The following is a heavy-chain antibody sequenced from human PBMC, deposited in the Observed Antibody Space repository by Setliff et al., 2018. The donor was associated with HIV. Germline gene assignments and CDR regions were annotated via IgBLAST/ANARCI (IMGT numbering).Heavy chain of an antibody. V-gene: IGHV1-46*01. Sequence: GASVKVSCKASGYTFTRYYIHWVRQAPGQGLEWMGIINPSGGSTTYTQKFQGTGTMTRDTSTSTVYMELSSLRSEDTAIYYCARGRGPSRFDYWGQGTLVTAPQ. J-gene: IGHJ4*01. CDR1: GYTFTRYY. CDR2: INPSGGST. CDR3: ARGRGPSRFDY.